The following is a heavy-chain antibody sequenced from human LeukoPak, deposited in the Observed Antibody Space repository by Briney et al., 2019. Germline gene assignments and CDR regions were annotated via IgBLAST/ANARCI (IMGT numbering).Heavy chain of an antibody. D-gene: IGHD3-22*01. CDR1: GFTFSDYA. CDR2: IRYDGSNK. CDR3: AKEAFVYSGYYPLDY. V-gene: IGHV3-30*02. J-gene: IGHJ4*02. Sequence: GGSLRLSCAASGFTFSDYAMHWVRQAPGKGLEWLTFIRYDGSNKYYADSLKGRFTISRDNSKNTLYPQMNSLRAEDTAVYYCAKEAFVYSGYYPLDYWGQGTLVTVSS.